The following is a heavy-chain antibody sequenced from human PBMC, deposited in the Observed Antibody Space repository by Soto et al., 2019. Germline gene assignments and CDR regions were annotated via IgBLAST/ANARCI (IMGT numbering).Heavy chain of an antibody. CDR2: IYYSGST. Sequence: QLQLQESGPGLVKPSETLSLTCTVSGGSISSSSYYWGWIRQPPGKGLEWIGRIYYSGSTYYNPSLNCRIXISVDTSKNQFSLKLSSVTAADTAVYYCATLWGQDWGQGTLVTVSS. J-gene: IGHJ4*02. CDR1: GGSISSSSYY. V-gene: IGHV4-39*01. CDR3: ATLWGQD. D-gene: IGHD3-10*01.